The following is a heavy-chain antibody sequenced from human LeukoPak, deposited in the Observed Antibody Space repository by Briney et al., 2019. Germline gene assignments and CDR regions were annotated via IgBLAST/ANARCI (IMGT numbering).Heavy chain of an antibody. J-gene: IGHJ4*02. CDR3: AKDRDYYGSGSYPALDY. Sequence: PGGSLRLSSVASGFTFSSYGMHWVRQAPGKGLEWVAFIRYDGSNKYYADSVKGRFTISRDNSKNTLYLQMNSLRAEDTAVYYCAKDRDYYGSGSYPALDYWGQGSLVTVSS. CDR1: GFTFSSYG. CDR2: IRYDGSNK. D-gene: IGHD3-10*01. V-gene: IGHV3-30*02.